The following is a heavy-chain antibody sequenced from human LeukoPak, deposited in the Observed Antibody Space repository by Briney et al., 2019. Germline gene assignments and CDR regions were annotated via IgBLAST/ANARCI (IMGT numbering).Heavy chain of an antibody. CDR1: GYTFTSYG. D-gene: IGHD3-3*01. J-gene: IGHJ4*02. Sequence: ASVKVSCKASGYTFTSYGISWVRQAPGQGLEWMGWISAYNGNTNYAQKLQGRVTMTTDTSTSTAYMELRSLRPDDTAVYYCARAKKLYYDFWSGYYTGMDYWGQGTLVTVSS. CDR3: ARAKKLYYDFWSGYYTGMDY. CDR2: ISAYNGNT. V-gene: IGHV1-18*01.